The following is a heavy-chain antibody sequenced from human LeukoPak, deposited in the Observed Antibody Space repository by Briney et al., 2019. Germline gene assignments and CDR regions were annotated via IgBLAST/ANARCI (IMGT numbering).Heavy chain of an antibody. J-gene: IGHJ6*02. Sequence: PGGSLRLSCAASGFTFSSYWMNWARQAPGKGLEWVANINHNGNVNYYVDSVKGRFTISRDNAKNSLYLQMSNLRAEDTAVYFCAREGGLDVWGQGATVTVSS. V-gene: IGHV3-7*03. CDR3: AREGGLDV. CDR1: GFTFSSYW. CDR2: INHNGNVN.